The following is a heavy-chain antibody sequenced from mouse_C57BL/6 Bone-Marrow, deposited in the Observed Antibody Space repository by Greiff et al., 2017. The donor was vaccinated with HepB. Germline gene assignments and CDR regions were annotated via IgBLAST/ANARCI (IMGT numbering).Heavy chain of an antibody. CDR2: ISSGGDYI. V-gene: IGHV5-9-1*02. CDR3: TRGRDGGYFDV. J-gene: IGHJ1*03. CDR1: GFTFSSYA. Sequence: EVKLMESGEGLVKPGGSLKLSCAASGFTFSSYAMSWVRQTPEKRLEWVAYISSGGDYIYYADTVKGRFTISRDNARNTLYLQMSSLKSEDTAMYYCTRGRDGGYFDVWGTGTTVTVSS. D-gene: IGHD3-3*01.